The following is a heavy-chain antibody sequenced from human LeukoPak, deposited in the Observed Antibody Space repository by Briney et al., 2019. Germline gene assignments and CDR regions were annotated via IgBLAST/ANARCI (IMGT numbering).Heavy chain of an antibody. CDR1: GYTFTSYY. Sequence: ASVKVSCKASGYTFTSYYMHWVRQAPGQRLEWMGWINAGNGNTKYSQEFQGRVTITRDTSASTAYMELSSLRSEDTAVYYCARSRRVRYCSNISCYAGFFEYWGQGTLVTVSS. CDR2: INAGNGNT. D-gene: IGHD2-2*01. J-gene: IGHJ4*02. CDR3: ARSRRVRYCSNISCYAGFFEY. V-gene: IGHV1-3*03.